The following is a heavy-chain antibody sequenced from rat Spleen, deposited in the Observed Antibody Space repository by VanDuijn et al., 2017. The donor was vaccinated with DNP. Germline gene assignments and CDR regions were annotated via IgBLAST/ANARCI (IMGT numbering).Heavy chain of an antibody. CDR2: ISPSGGTT. V-gene: IGHV5-19*01. J-gene: IGHJ2*01. Sequence: EVQLVESGGGLVQPGRSLKLSCAASGFTFSNYDMAWVRQAPTRGLEWVAYISPSGGTTYYRDSVKGRFTISRDNAKSTLYLQMNSLRSEDTATYYCARGNYPGINTFDYWGQGVMVTVSS. CDR3: ARGNYPGINTFDY. CDR1: GFTFSNYD. D-gene: IGHD1-4*01.